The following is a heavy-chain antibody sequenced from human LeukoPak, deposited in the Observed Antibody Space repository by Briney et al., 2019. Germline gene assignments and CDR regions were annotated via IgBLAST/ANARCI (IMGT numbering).Heavy chain of an antibody. J-gene: IGHJ2*01. D-gene: IGHD2-21*01. V-gene: IGHV4-34*01. CDR3: AREGSGWRSNWYFDL. Sequence: PSETLSLTCAVYGGSFSGYYWSWIRQPPGKGLEWIGEINHSGSTNYNPSLKSRVTISVDTSKNQFSLKLSSVTAADTAVYYCAREGSGWRSNWYFDLWGRGTLVTVSS. CDR2: INHSGST. CDR1: GGSFSGYY.